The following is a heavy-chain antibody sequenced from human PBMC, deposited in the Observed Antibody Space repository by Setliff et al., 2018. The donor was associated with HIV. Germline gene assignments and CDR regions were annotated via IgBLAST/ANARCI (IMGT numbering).Heavy chain of an antibody. D-gene: IGHD3-3*01. J-gene: IGHJ4*02. CDR3: VKDRAYRDFWSGVFEE. V-gene: IGHV3-74*03. Sequence: GGSLRLSCAASGVSVSDVWMSWVRQAPGKGLEWVSSINWDGATTSYVESVKGRFIISRDNSNNTGHLQMNSMGPDDPAVYYGVKDRAYRDFWSGVFEEWGQGTQVTVSS. CDR2: INWDGATT. CDR1: GVSVSDVW.